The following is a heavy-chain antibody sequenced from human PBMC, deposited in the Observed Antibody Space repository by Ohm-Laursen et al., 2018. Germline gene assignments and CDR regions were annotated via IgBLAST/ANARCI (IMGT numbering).Heavy chain of an antibody. J-gene: IGHJ5*02. V-gene: IGHV4-34*01. CDR1: GGSFSGYY. D-gene: IGHD3-10*01. Sequence: SQTLSLTCVVYGGSFSGYYWSWIRQPPGKGLEWIGEINHSGRTNHNPSLKSRVTISVDTSKNQFSLKLSSVTAADTAVYYCASLESGSYPWGQGTLVTVSS. CDR3: ASLESGSYP. CDR2: INHSGRT.